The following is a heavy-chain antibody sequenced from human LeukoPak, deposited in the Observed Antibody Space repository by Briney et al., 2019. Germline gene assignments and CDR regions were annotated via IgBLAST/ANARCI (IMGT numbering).Heavy chain of an antibody. CDR1: GYTFTSYD. V-gene: IGHV1-8*01. D-gene: IGHD7-27*01. Sequence: ASVKVSCKASGYTFTSYDFNWVRPATGQRPEWMGWMSPNSGDTGYAQKFQDRVTMTRNTSISTAYMELSSLRSDDTAVYYCARGPPNWGYDYWGPGTLVTVSS. J-gene: IGHJ4*02. CDR2: MSPNSGDT. CDR3: ARGPPNWGYDY.